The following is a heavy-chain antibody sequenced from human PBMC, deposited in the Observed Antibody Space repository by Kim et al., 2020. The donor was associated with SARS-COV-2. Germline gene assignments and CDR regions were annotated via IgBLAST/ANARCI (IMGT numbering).Heavy chain of an antibody. CDR3: ARTYYYDSSGYLRPSGAFDI. D-gene: IGHD3-22*01. V-gene: IGHV1-46*01. J-gene: IGHJ3*02. CDR1: GYTFTSYY. CDR2: INPSGGST. Sequence: ASVKVSCKASGYTFTSYYMHWVRQAPGQGLEWMGIINPSGGSTSYAQKFQGRVTMTRDPSTSTVYMELSSLRSEDTAVYYCARTYYYDSSGYLRPSGAFDIWGQGTMVTVSS.